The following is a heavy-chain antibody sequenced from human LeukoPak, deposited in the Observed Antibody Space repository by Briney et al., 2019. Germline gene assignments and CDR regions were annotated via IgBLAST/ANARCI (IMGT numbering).Heavy chain of an antibody. CDR3: ARQGWLHSLDFDY. V-gene: IGHV4-39*01. J-gene: IGHJ4*02. CDR1: GGSISSSSYY. CDR2: IYYSGST. Sequence: SETLSLTCTVSGGSISSSSYYWGWIRQPPGKGLEWIGSIYYSGSTYYNPSLKSRVTISVDTSKNQFSLKLSSVTAADTAVCYCARQGWLHSLDFDYWGQGTLVTVSS. D-gene: IGHD5-12*01.